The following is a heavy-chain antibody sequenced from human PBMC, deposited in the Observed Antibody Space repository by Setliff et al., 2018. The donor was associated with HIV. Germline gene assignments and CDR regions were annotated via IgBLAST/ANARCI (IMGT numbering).Heavy chain of an antibody. CDR3: AREGLWFGDRGYYMDV. CDR1: GYTFTSYG. D-gene: IGHD3-10*01. J-gene: IGHJ6*03. V-gene: IGHV1-18*01. Sequence: ASVKVSCKASGYTFTSYGISWVRQAPGQGLEWIGWISAYNGNTNYAQKFQGRVTMTTDTSTTTAYMELRSLISDDTAVYYCAREGLWFGDRGYYMDVWGTGTAVTVS. CDR2: ISAYNGNT.